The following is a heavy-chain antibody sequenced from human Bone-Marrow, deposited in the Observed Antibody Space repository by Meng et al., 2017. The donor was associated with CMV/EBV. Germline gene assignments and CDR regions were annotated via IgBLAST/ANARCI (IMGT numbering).Heavy chain of an antibody. CDR2: IIPIFGTA. D-gene: IGHD1-7*01. CDR3: AREGGAGTTIYFDY. Sequence: SVKVSCKVPGGTFSSYAISWVRQAPGQGLEWMGGIIPIFGTANYAQKCQGRVTITTDESTSTAYMELSSLRSEDTAVYYCAREGGAGTTIYFDYWGQGTLVTVSS. V-gene: IGHV1-69*05. CDR1: GGTFSSYA. J-gene: IGHJ4*02.